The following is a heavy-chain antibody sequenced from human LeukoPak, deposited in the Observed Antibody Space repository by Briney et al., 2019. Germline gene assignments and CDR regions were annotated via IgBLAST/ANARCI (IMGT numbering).Heavy chain of an antibody. CDR1: GGSISSYY. Sequence: SETLSLTCTVSGGSISSYYWSWIRQPAGKGLEWIGRIYASGNTNYNPSLKSRVTMSIETSKNQFSLKVTSVTAADTAVYYCAREILLLRGDAFDIWGQGTMVTVSS. CDR3: AREILLLRGDAFDI. V-gene: IGHV4-4*07. J-gene: IGHJ3*02. D-gene: IGHD2/OR15-2a*01. CDR2: IYASGNT.